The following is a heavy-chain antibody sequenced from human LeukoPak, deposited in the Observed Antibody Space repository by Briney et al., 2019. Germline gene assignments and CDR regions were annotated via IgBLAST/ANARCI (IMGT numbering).Heavy chain of an antibody. J-gene: IGHJ4*02. D-gene: IGHD3-3*01. Sequence: RESLQIYCMGTRYRVTSYWIGWMRQMTGKGLEWMGIIYPGDSDTRYSPTFQGQVTISADKSLSTAYLEWSNLKAPDTAMLYCARLGVWFFGVGGSSDYWRQGPVVSV. CDR1: RYRVTSYW. V-gene: IGHV5-51*01. CDR2: IYPGDSDT. CDR3: ARLGVWFFGVGGSSDY.